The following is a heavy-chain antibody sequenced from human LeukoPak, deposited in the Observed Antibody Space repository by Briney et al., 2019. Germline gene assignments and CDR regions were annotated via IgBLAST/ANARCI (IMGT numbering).Heavy chain of an antibody. D-gene: IGHD6-19*01. Sequence: PSETLSLTCTVSGGSISSSSYYWGWIRQPPGKGLEWIGSIYHTGSTYYNPSLKSQVTISVDKSQNQFSLKLSSVTAADTAVYYCARDMAVAGTGHAWGQGTLVTVSS. CDR3: ARDMAVAGTGHA. V-gene: IGHV4-39*07. CDR2: IYHTGST. CDR1: GGSISSSSYY. J-gene: IGHJ4*02.